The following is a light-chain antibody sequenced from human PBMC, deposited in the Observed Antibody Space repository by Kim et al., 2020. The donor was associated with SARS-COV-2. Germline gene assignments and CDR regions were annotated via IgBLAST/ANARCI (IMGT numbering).Light chain of an antibody. Sequence: TSVRDRGTSTCRASQDIRNDLGWYKQNPGRAPKRLIYSASSLQSGVPSRFSGSGSGTEFTLTISSLQPEDFATNFCLQHNTYPITFSQGTRLEIK. CDR2: SAS. J-gene: IGKJ5*01. CDR1: QDIRND. V-gene: IGKV1-17*01. CDR3: LQHNTYPIT.